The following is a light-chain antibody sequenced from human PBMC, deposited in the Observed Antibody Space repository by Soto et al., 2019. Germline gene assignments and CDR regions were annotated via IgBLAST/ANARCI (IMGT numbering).Light chain of an antibody. CDR1: QSVSNN. CDR2: GAS. CDR3: QQYNNWPPWT. Sequence: EIVLTQSPGILSLSPRDRATLSCRASQSVSNNHLAWYQQKRGQAPRLLIYGASSRATGIPARFSGSGSGTEFTLTIRSLQSEDFAVYYCQQYNNWPPWTFGQGTTGDIK. V-gene: IGKV3-15*01. J-gene: IGKJ1*01.